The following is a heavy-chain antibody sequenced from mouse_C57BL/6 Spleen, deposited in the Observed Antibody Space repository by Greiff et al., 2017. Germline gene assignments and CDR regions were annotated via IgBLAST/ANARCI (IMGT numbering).Heavy chain of an antibody. CDR2: FYPGSGSI. CDR1: GYTFTEYT. V-gene: IGHV1-62-2*01. J-gene: IGHJ3*01. CDR3: ARHDYYYGSRAY. D-gene: IGHD1-1*01. Sequence: VKLVESGAELVKPGASVKLSCKASGYTFTEYTIHRVKQRSGQGLEWIGWFYPGSGSIKYNEKFKDKATLTADKSSSTVYMELSRLTSEDSAVYFCARHDYYYGSRAYWGQGTLVTVSA.